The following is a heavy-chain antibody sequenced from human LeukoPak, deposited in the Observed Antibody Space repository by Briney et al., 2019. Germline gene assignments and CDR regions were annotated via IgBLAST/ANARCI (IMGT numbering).Heavy chain of an antibody. CDR3: ARTCCSETSKFDY. CDR1: GYTFTSYY. Sequence: ASVKVSCKASGYTFTSYYMHWVRQAPGQGLEWMGVINPSGDGTSYPQKFQGRVTMTRNVSTSTVYMNLSSLRPDDTAVYYCARTCCSETSKFDYWGQGSLVTVSS. V-gene: IGHV1-46*01. D-gene: IGHD2-15*01. J-gene: IGHJ4*02. CDR2: INPSGDGT.